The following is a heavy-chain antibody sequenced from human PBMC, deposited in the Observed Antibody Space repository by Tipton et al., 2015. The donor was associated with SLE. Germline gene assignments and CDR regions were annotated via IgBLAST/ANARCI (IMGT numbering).Heavy chain of an antibody. J-gene: IGHJ4*02. Sequence: LSLTCTVSGGSISSYSMNWVRQAPGKGLEWVSYISSSSSTIYYADSVKGRFTISRDNAKNSLYLQMNSLRAEDTAVYYCARLGVAEDFDYWGQGTLVTVSS. D-gene: IGHD5-12*01. CDR2: ISSSSSTI. CDR3: ARLGVAEDFDY. CDR1: GGSISSYS. V-gene: IGHV3-48*01.